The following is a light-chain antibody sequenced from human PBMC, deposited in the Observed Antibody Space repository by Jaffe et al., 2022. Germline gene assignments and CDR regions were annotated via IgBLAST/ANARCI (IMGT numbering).Light chain of an antibody. CDR2: GAF. CDR1: QSVSTS. J-gene: IGKJ4*01. V-gene: IGKV3-20*01. CDR3: QQYGSAPAT. Sequence: EIVLTQSPGTLSLSPGERGTLSCRASQSVSTSLAWYQQKPGQTPRLLIYGAFTRAAGIPDRFRGSGSGTDFTLTISRLEPEDFAVYYCQQYGSAPATFGGGTKVEIK.